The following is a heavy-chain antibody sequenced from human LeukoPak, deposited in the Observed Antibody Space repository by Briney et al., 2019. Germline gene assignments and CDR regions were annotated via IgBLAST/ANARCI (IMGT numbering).Heavy chain of an antibody. CDR2: IYHSGST. CDR1: GGSISSGGYS. CDR3: ARVNYGSATKEDY. J-gene: IGHJ4*02. D-gene: IGHD3-10*01. V-gene: IGHV4-30-2*01. Sequence: SQTLSLTCAVSGGSISSGGYSWSWIRQPPGKGLEWIGYIYHSGSTYYNPSLKSRVTISVDRSKNQLSLKLSSVTAADTAVYYCARVNYGSATKEDYWGQGTLVTVSS.